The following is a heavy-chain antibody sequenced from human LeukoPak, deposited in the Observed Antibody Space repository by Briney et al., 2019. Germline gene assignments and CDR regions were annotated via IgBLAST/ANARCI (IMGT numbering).Heavy chain of an antibody. D-gene: IGHD1-14*01. V-gene: IGHV5-51*01. CDR2: IYPGDSET. CDR3: ARHAKFVTRNYFFDY. CDR1: EYSFRNYW. Sequence: GEALNISCKCSEYSFRNYWIGWVRQMPGKGLEWMGIIYPGDSETRYSQSFQGQVTIPADKSISTAYLQWSSLKAEDTAIYYCARHAKFVTRNYFFDYGGQGTLVTVSS. J-gene: IGHJ4*02.